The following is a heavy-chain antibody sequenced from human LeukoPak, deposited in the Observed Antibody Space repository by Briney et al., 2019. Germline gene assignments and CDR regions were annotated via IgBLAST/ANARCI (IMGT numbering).Heavy chain of an antibody. D-gene: IGHD3-10*01. Sequence: GGSLRLSCAASGFTFSSYGMHWVRQAPGKGLEWVAVISYDGSNKYYADSVKGRFTISRDNSKNTLYLQMNSLRAEDTAVYYCAKDKISGSGSPYYFDYWGQGTLVTVSS. J-gene: IGHJ4*02. CDR2: ISYDGSNK. V-gene: IGHV3-30*18. CDR1: GFTFSSYG. CDR3: AKDKISGSGSPYYFDY.